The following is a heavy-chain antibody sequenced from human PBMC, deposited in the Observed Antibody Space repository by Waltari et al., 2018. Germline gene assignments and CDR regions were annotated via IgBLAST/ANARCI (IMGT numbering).Heavy chain of an antibody. Sequence: EVQLLESGGGLVQPGGSLRLSCAASGFTFCSFAMSWVRQAPGKGLEWVSVIYSGGSTYYADSVKGRFTISRDNSKNTLYLQMNSLRAEDTAVYYCAKDRGDDYWGQGTLVTVSS. CDR1: GFTFCSFA. CDR2: IYSGGST. CDR3: AKDRGDDY. V-gene: IGHV3-23*03. J-gene: IGHJ4*02.